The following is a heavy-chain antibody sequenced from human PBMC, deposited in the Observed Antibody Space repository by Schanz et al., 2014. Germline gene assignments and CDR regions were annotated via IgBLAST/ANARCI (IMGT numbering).Heavy chain of an antibody. D-gene: IGHD5-12*01. CDR3: ARGIGGYGANNYFDY. CDR1: EYSFTSYS. J-gene: IGHJ4*02. CDR2: INTGSGDT. V-gene: IGHV1-3*04. Sequence: QVHLVQSGAEVKRPGASVKVSCKASEYSFTSYSMHWVRQAPGQRLEWMGWINTGSGDTKYSQNFQGRVTITRDTSASTAYMELSSLRSVDTAVYSCARGIGGYGANNYFDYWGQGTLVTVSS.